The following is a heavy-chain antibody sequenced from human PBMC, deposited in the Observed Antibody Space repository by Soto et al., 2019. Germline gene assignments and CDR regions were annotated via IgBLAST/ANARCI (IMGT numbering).Heavy chain of an antibody. CDR3: ARDNLAFQGAFDL. V-gene: IGHV3-21*01. J-gene: IGHJ4*02. Sequence: GGSLRLSCAASGFVFSDFQFNWVRQAPGGGLEWLSSITGTSAFTEYAESIEGRFTISRDNPNKLLFLHMDNLRPEDTAVYYCARDNLAFQGAFDLWGQGTLVSVSS. CDR2: ITGTSAFT. D-gene: IGHD3-16*01. CDR1: GFVFSDFQ.